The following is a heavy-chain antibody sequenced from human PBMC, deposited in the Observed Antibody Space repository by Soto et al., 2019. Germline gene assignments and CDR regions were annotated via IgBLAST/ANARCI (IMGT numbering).Heavy chain of an antibody. V-gene: IGHV3-33*01. CDR1: GFTFSSYG. CDR3: ARRALAGTPTHYYYYGMDV. D-gene: IGHD6-19*01. J-gene: IGHJ6*02. CDR2: IWYDGSNK. Sequence: GSLRLSCAASGFTFSSYGMHWVRQAPGKGLEWVAVIWYDGSNKYYADSVKGRFTISRDNSKNTLYLQMNSLRAEDTAVYYCARRALAGTPTHYYYYGMDVWGQGTTVTVSS.